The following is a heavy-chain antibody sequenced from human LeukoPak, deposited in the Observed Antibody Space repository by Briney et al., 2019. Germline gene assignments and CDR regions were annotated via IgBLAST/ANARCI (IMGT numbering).Heavy chain of an antibody. J-gene: IGHJ4*02. CDR3: ASKLTLGY. CDR2: IYSGGTT. V-gene: IGHV3-66*01. D-gene: IGHD4/OR15-4a*01. CDR1: GFTVTSNY. Sequence: GGSLRLSCVVSGFTVTSNYMSWVRQAPGKGLEWVSVIYSGGTTNYADSVKGRFTVYRDNSKNTLYLQMNSLRAEDTAVYYCASKLTLGYWGQGTLVTVSS.